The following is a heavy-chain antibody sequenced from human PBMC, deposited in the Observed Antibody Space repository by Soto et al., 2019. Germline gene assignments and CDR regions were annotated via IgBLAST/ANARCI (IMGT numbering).Heavy chain of an antibody. J-gene: IGHJ4*02. Sequence: PSETLSLTCTVSGGSISSYYWSWIRQPPGKGLEWIGYIYYSGSTNYNPSLKSRVTISVDTSKNQFSLKLSSVTAADTAVYYCARGSDYDSSGYPLDYWGQGTLVTGSS. CDR3: ARGSDYDSSGYPLDY. CDR1: GGSISSYY. D-gene: IGHD3-22*01. CDR2: IYYSGST. V-gene: IGHV4-59*01.